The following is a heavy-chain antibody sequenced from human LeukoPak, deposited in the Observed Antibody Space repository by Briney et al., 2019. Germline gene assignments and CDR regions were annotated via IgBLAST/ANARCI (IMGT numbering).Heavy chain of an antibody. CDR3: ANGQGAYFDY. J-gene: IGHJ4*02. V-gene: IGHV3-23*01. D-gene: IGHD1-26*01. Sequence: GGSLRLSCAASGFTFTNYAMTWVRQAPGKGLEWVSSISASGVMTYYADSVKGRFTVSRDNSKNTLYLQMNSLRAEDTAVYYCANGQGAYFDYWGQGTLVTVSS. CDR1: GFTFTNYA. CDR2: ISASGVMT.